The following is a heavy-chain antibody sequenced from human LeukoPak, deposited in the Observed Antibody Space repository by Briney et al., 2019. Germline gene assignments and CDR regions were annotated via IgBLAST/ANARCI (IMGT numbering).Heavy chain of an antibody. CDR3: ARDDQEGYTYGHNFDY. CDR1: GFTVSSNY. D-gene: IGHD5-18*01. CDR2: LYSGGST. V-gene: IGHV3-53*01. J-gene: IGHJ4*02. Sequence: GGSLRLSCATSGFTVSSNYMSWVRQAPGKGLEWVSVLYSGGSTYYADSVKGRFTITRDNSKNTVYLQMNSLRAEDTAVYFCARDDQEGYTYGHNFDYWGQGTLVTVSS.